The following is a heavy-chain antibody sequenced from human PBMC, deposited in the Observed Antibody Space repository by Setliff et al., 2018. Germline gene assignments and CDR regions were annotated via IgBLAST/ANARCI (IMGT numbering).Heavy chain of an antibody. D-gene: IGHD3-9*01. J-gene: IGHJ4*02. V-gene: IGHV4-4*02. CDR3: ATLSRMTGYYGSWGNYFDY. Sequence: SETLSLTCAVSGGSISSSNWWSWVRQPPGKGLEWIGEIYHSGSTNYNPSLKSRVTISVDTSKTQFSLKLSSVTAADTAVYYCATLSRMTGYYGSWGNYFDYWGQGTLVTVAS. CDR2: IYHSGST. CDR1: GGSISSSNW.